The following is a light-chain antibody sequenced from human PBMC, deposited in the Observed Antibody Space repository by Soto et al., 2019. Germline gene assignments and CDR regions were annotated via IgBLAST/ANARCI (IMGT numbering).Light chain of an antibody. J-gene: IGKJ1*01. CDR3: QSGT. CDR2: DAS. CDR1: HGISYW. V-gene: IGKV1-5*01. Sequence: DTQMTQSPSTLSASVGDRVTITCRASHGISYWLAWYQQKPGEVAKLLIYDASTLAGGVPSRFSGSGSGTEFTLTISSLQPDDFATCYCQSGTFGQGTKVEVK.